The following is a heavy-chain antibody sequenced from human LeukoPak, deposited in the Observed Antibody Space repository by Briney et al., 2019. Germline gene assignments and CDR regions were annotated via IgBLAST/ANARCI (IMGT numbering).Heavy chain of an antibody. J-gene: IGHJ4*02. CDR2: INHSGST. Sequence: SETLSLTCAVYGGSFSGYYWSWIRQPPGKGLEWIGEINHSGSTNYNPSLKSRVTISVDTSKNQFSLKLSSVTAADTAVYYCARHRTLSPLDYWGQGTLVTVSS. CDR3: ARHRTLSPLDY. V-gene: IGHV4-34*01. CDR1: GGSFSGYY.